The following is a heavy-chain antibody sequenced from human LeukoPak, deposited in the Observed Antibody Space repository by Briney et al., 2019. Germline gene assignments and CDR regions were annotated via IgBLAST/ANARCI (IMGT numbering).Heavy chain of an antibody. D-gene: IGHD3-3*01. J-gene: IGHJ4*02. V-gene: IGHV4-59*01. CDR1: GGSISTFH. CDR3: ARWSGSSGPFDY. CDR2: MDYSGRT. Sequence: PSETLSLTCTVSGGSISTFHWSWIRQPPGKGLEWIGYMDYSGRTKYISSLKRRITMSVDTSKNQFSLRLSSVTAADTAVYYCARWSGSSGPFDYWGQGTLVTVSS.